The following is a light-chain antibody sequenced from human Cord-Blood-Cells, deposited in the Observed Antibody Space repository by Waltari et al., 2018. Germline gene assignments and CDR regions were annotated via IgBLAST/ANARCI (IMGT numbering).Light chain of an antibody. J-gene: IGKJ2*01. CDR1: QSLVHSNGNAY. CDR3: MHATQFPSLYT. Sequence: DIVMTQTPLSSPVTLGQPASISCTFSQSLVHSNGNAYLSWLHQRPGQRPRLLTYKISKRVYGVPDICSGSGAGTDITMKSSSVEAEDVGVYYCMHATQFPSLYTFGQGTKLGIK. CDR2: KIS. V-gene: IGKV2-24*01.